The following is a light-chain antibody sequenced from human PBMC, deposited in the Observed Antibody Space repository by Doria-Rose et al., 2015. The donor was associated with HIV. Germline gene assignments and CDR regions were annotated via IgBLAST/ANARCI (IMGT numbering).Light chain of an antibody. V-gene: IGKV3-20*01. CDR3: HQYGTSWT. Sequence: TQSPGTLSLSPGERATLSCRASQSLSSTYLAWYQQRPGQAPSLLIYAGSNRATGISDRISASGSGTDFTLTINRLEPEDFALYYCHQYGTSWTFGQGTKVEI. CDR2: AGS. CDR1: QSLSSTY. J-gene: IGKJ1*01.